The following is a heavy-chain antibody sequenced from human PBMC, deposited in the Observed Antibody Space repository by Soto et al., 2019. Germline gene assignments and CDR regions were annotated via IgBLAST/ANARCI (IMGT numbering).Heavy chain of an antibody. CDR2: IYYSGST. Sequence: PSETLSLTCTVSGGSISSYYWSWIRQPPGKGLEWIGYIYYSGSTNYNPSLKSRVTISVDTSKNQFSLKLSSVTAADTAVYYCARVGGYDYYYYYYYGMDVWGQGTTVTVSS. CDR3: ARVGGYDYYYYYYYGMDV. J-gene: IGHJ6*02. V-gene: IGHV4-59*01. CDR1: GGSISSYY. D-gene: IGHD5-12*01.